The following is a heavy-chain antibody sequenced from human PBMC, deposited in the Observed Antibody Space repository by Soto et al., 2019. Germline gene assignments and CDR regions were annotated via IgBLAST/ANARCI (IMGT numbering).Heavy chain of an antibody. V-gene: IGHV3-33*01. D-gene: IGHD2-15*01. CDR3: ARPYCSGGSCYFTYFDY. J-gene: IGHJ4*02. Sequence: QLQLVESGGGVVQPGRSLRLSCAASGFTFSSYGMHWVRQAPGKGLEWVAVIWYDGSNKYYADSVKGRFTISRDNSKNTLYLQMNSLRAEDTAVYYCARPYCSGGSCYFTYFDYWGQGTLVTVSS. CDR2: IWYDGSNK. CDR1: GFTFSSYG.